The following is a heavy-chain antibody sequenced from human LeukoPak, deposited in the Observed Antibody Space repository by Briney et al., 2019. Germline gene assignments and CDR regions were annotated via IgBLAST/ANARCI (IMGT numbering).Heavy chain of an antibody. V-gene: IGHV1-2*02. CDR3: ARASGMAVAGTSYLDY. CDR2: INPNSGGT. J-gene: IGHJ4*02. Sequence: VASVKVSCKASGYTFTNYYMHWVRQAPGQGLEWMGWINPNSGGTNSAQTYQDRVTLTTDTSISTAYMELSSLRSDDRAVYYCARASGMAVAGTSYLDYWGPGTLVTVSS. CDR1: GYTFTNYY. D-gene: IGHD6-19*01.